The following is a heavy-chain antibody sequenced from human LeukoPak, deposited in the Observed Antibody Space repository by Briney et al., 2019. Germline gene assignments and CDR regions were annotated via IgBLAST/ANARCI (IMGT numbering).Heavy chain of an antibody. D-gene: IGHD1-26*01. CDR1: GFSLSTSGVA. Sequence: SGPTLANPTETLTVTCTCYGFSLSTSGVAVGWTRQPPGKALEWLALIYWNDDKYYSPSLRSRLTIIKDTSKNQVVLTMTNTDPVDTATYYCAHRITGGTYRLDYWGQGTLVTVSS. J-gene: IGHJ4*02. CDR2: IYWNDDK. V-gene: IGHV2-5*01. CDR3: AHRITGGTYRLDY.